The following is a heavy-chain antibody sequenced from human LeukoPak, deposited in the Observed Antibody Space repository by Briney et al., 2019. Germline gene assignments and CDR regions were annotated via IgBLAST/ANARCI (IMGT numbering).Heavy chain of an antibody. J-gene: IGHJ4*02. CDR1: GFTSSSYG. CDR3: ARGGSYYYGSGRDFDY. D-gene: IGHD3-10*01. Sequence: PGGSLRLSCAASGFTSSSYGMHWVRQAPGKGLEWVAFIRYDGSNKYYADSVKGRFTISRDNSKNTLYLQMNSLRAEDTAVYYCARGGSYYYGSGRDFDYWGQGTLVTVSS. CDR2: IRYDGSNK. V-gene: IGHV3-30*02.